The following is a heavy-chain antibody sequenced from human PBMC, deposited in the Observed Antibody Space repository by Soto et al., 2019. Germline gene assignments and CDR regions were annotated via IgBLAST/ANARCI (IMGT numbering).Heavy chain of an antibody. CDR3: ARGPTRKAKPIGTTPREGGDP. D-gene: IGHD1-7*01. CDR1: GYTFTSYD. J-gene: IGHJ5*02. V-gene: IGHV1-8*01. CDR2: MNPNSGNT. Sequence: VASVKVSCKASGYTFTSYDINWVRQATGQGLEWMGWMNPNSGNTGYAHKFQGRVTMTRNTSISTAYMELSSLRSEDTAVYYCARGPTRKAKPIGTTPREGGDPWGQGTLVTVSS.